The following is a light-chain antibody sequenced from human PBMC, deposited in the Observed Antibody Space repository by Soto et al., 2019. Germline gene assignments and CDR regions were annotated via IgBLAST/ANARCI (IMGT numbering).Light chain of an antibody. CDR1: SNDVGGYSY. Sequence: QSVLTQPASVSGSPGQSITISCTGTSNDVGGYSYVSWYQQHPGKAPKLMIFDVTNRPSGVSNRFSGSKSGTTASLTISGLQAEDEADYYCGSFTSSSTLLFGGGTKVTVL. V-gene: IGLV2-14*01. J-gene: IGLJ2*01. CDR3: GSFTSSSTLL. CDR2: DVT.